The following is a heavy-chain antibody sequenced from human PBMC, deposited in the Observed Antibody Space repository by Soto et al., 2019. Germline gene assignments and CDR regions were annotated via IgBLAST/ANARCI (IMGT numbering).Heavy chain of an antibody. CDR1: GYTFTSYG. D-gene: IGHD4-17*01. CDR3: AKECDYGDYFDY. J-gene: IGHJ4*02. CDR2: ISAYNGNT. Sequence: QVQLVQSGAEVKKPGASVKVSCKASGYTFTSYGISWLRQAPGKGLEWMGWISAYNGNTNYAQKLPGRVTMTTDTSTSTAYMEVRSLRFDDTAVYYCAKECDYGDYFDYWGQGTLVTVSS. V-gene: IGHV1-18*01.